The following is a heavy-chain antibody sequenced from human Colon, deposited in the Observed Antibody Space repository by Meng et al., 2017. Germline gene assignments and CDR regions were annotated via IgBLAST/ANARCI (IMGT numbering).Heavy chain of an antibody. D-gene: IGHD1-26*01. CDR1: GYTVSNYE. CDR2: MNPDSGKT. Sequence: QVPLVQSGAEVKKPGASVSVSCETSGYTVSNYEVNWVRQASGHGLEGMGWMNPDSGKTGYAHKFQGRVTLTRDTSTGTAYMELTSLTPDDTAVYYCARGGAPPYYFDYWGQGTLVTVSS. CDR3: ARGGAPPYYFDY. V-gene: IGHV1-8*02. J-gene: IGHJ4*02.